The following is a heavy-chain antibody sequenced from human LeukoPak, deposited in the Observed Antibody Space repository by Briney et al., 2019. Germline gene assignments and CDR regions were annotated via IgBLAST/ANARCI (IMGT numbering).Heavy chain of an antibody. Sequence: GASVKVSCKASGYTFTSYGISWVRQAPGQGLEWMGWINPNSGGTNYAQKFQGRVTMTRDTSISTAYMELSRLRSDDTAVYYCARTDIAAAGTDYWGQGTLVTVSS. J-gene: IGHJ4*02. V-gene: IGHV1-2*02. CDR1: GYTFTSYG. D-gene: IGHD6-13*01. CDR2: INPNSGGT. CDR3: ARTDIAAAGTDY.